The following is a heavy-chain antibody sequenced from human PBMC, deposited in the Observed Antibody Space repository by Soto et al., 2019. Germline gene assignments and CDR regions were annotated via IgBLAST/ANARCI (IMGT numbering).Heavy chain of an antibody. CDR3: ARVDYYDSTGS. CDR2: IIPILGIA. V-gene: IGHV1-69*02. CDR1: GGTFSSYT. Sequence: QVQLVQSGAEVKKPGSSVKVSCKASGGTFSSYTISWVRQAPGQGLEWMGRIIPILGIANYAQKFQGRVTITADKATSTAYMEMSSLRSEDTAVYYCARVDYYDSTGSWGQGTLVTVSS. D-gene: IGHD3-22*01. J-gene: IGHJ1*01.